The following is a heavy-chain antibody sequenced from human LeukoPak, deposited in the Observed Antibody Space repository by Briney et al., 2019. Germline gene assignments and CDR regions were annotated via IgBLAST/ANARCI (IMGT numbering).Heavy chain of an antibody. D-gene: IGHD1-1*01. V-gene: IGHV3-49*03. J-gene: IGHJ4*02. CDR1: GFTFGDYA. Sequence: GRSLRLSCTASGFTFGDYAMSWIRQAPGKGLEWVGFIRSKAYGETADCAASVKGRFTISRDDSKAIAYLQMNSLKTEDTAVYHCTRDRGAYNLYDYWGQGTLVTVSS. CDR3: TRDRGAYNLYDY. CDR2: IRSKAYGETA.